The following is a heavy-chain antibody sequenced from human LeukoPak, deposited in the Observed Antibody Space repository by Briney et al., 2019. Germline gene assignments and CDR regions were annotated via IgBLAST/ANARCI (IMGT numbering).Heavy chain of an antibody. J-gene: IGHJ4*02. CDR3: ARADDFWSGFFDY. D-gene: IGHD3-3*01. CDR1: GFTFSSYW. Sequence: PGGSLRLSCAASGFTFSSYWMSWVRQAPGKGLEWVSSISSSADYIFYADSVQGRFTTSRDNAKNGLYLQMNSLRSEDTAVYYCARADDFWSGFFDYWGQGTLVTVSS. V-gene: IGHV3-21*01. CDR2: ISSSADYI.